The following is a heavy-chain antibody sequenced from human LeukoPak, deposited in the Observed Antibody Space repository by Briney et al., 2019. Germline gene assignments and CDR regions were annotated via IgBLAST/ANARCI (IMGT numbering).Heavy chain of an antibody. CDR2: IYYSGTT. CDR3: ARVFDSGSQAYFYYMDV. D-gene: IGHD3-10*01. V-gene: IGHV4-39*07. J-gene: IGHJ6*03. CDR1: GVSISSRGYY. Sequence: PSETLSLTCSVSGVSISSRGYYWGWIRQPPGKGPDWIGTIYYSGTTHYTPSLKSRVTISVDTSKNQLSLKVSSVTAADTAVYYCARVFDSGSQAYFYYMDVWGKGTTVIISS.